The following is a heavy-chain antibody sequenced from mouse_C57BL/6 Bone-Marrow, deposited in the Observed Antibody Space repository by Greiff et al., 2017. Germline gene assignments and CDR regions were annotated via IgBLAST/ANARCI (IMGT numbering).Heavy chain of an antibody. CDR2: IDPSDSYT. D-gene: IGHD2-2*01. V-gene: IGHV1-69*01. J-gene: IGHJ4*01. CDR3: ARGRSTMVKGYAMDY. Sequence: VQLQQPGAELVMPGASVKLSCKASGYTFTSYWMHWVKQRPGQGLEWIGEIDPSDSYTNYNQKFKGKSTLTVDKSSSTAYMQLSSLTSEDSAVYYCARGRSTMVKGYAMDYWGQGTSVTVSS. CDR1: GYTFTSYW.